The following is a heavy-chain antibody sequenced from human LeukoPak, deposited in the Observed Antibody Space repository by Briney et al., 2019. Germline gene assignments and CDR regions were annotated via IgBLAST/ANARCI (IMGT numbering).Heavy chain of an antibody. V-gene: IGHV1-46*01. CDR3: AREALTFGGVIVISGGYFDY. CDR2: INPSVGSK. J-gene: IGHJ4*02. Sequence: ASVKVSCKASGYTLTSYYMHWVGQAPGQGLAWMGIINPSVGSKSYAKKFQGRATMTRDMSTSTVYMELSSLRSEDTAVYYCAREALTFGGVIVISGGYFDYWGQGTLVTVSS. D-gene: IGHD3-16*02. CDR1: GYTLTSYY.